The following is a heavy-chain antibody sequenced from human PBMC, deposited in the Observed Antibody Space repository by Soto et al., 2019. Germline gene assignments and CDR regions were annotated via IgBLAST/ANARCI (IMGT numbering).Heavy chain of an antibody. Sequence: TGGSLRLSCAASGFTFSSYSMNWVRQAPGKGLEWVSSISSSSSYIYYADSVKGRFTISRDNAKNSLYLQMNSLRAEDTAVYYCARIAWAAAGTNYFDYWGQGTLVTVSS. CDR1: GFTFSSYS. J-gene: IGHJ4*02. CDR3: ARIAWAAAGTNYFDY. D-gene: IGHD6-13*01. V-gene: IGHV3-21*01. CDR2: ISSSSSYI.